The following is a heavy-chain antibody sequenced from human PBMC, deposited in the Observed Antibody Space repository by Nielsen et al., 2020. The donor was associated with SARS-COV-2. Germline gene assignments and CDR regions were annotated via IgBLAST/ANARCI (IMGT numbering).Heavy chain of an antibody. Sequence: SETLSLTCTVSTDSFSAYYWSWFRQPPGQRLEWIGYFYHTGSTRSNPSLKSRVSISGDTSKNQFSLELRSVTAADTAIYYCARQNPLFSTSRPVDWWGQGTLVTVSS. D-gene: IGHD6-6*01. J-gene: IGHJ4*02. CDR2: FYHTGST. V-gene: IGHV4-59*08. CDR3: ARQNPLFSTSRPVDW. CDR1: TDSFSAYY.